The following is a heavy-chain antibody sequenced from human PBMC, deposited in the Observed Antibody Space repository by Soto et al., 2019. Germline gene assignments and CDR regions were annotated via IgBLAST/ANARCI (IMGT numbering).Heavy chain of an antibody. CDR2: INSDGSST. D-gene: IGHD6-13*01. V-gene: IGHV3-74*01. Sequence: EVQLVESGGGLVQPGGSLRLSCAASGFTFSSYWMHWVRQAPGKGLVWVSRINSDGSSTSYADSVQGRFTISRDNAKNTLYLQMNSLRAVDTAVYYCARAIAAAGTSWFDPWGQGTLVTVSS. CDR3: ARAIAAAGTSWFDP. J-gene: IGHJ5*02. CDR1: GFTFSSYW.